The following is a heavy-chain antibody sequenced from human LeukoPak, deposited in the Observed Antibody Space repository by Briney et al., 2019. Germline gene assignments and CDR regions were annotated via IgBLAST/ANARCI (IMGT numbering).Heavy chain of an antibody. CDR1: GGSISSSSYY. J-gene: IGHJ6*03. Sequence: SETLSLTCTVSGGSISSSSYYWGWIRQPPGKGLEWIGSIYYSGSTYYNPSLKSRVTISVDTSKNQFSLKLSSVTAADTAVYYCARRPSWVYYYYYMDVWGKGTTVTISS. V-gene: IGHV4-39*07. D-gene: IGHD1-26*01. CDR3: ARRPSWVYYYYYMDV. CDR2: IYYSGST.